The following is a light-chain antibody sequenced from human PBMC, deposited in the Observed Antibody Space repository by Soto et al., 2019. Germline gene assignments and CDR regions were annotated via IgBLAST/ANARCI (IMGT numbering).Light chain of an antibody. Sequence: DIQMTQSPSSLSASVGDRVTITCRASQGISNYLAWYQQKAGKAPKLLIYGASTLQSGVPLRFSGSGSGTDFTLTISSLQSEDVATYYCQKYNSAPRTFGQGTKVEIK. CDR2: GAS. CDR3: QKYNSAPRT. CDR1: QGISNY. V-gene: IGKV1-27*01. J-gene: IGKJ1*01.